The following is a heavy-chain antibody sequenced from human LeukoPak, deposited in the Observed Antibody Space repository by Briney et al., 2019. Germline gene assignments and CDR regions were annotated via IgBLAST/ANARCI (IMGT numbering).Heavy chain of an antibody. J-gene: IGHJ6*02. CDR2: ISSSSTYI. Sequence: GGSLRLSCAASGFIFSTYNMNWVRQAPGKGLEWVSFISSSSTYIFYADSVKGRFTISRDSAKSSLYLQMHSLRAEDTAVYYCARGRDYGMDVWGQGTTVTVS. CDR1: GFIFSTYN. CDR3: ARGRDYGMDV. V-gene: IGHV3-21*01.